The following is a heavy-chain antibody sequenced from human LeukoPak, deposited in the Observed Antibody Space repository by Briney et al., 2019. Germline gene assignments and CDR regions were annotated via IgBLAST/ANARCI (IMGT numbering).Heavy chain of an antibody. CDR1: GFSFSGHW. CDR2: ISPTGSTT. Sequence: GGSLRLSCTASGFSFSGHWMHWARQLPGKGLVWVSRISPTGSTTSYADSVKGRFTVSRDNSKNTLYLQMNSLRAEDTAVYYCARGPRGLWCHYDYWGQGTLVTVSS. CDR3: ARGPRGLWCHYDY. V-gene: IGHV3-74*01. J-gene: IGHJ4*02. D-gene: IGHD2-8*01.